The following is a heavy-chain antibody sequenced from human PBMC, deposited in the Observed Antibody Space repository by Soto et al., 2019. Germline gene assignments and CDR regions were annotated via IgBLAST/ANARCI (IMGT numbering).Heavy chain of an antibody. CDR2: ISSSSSTI. Sequence: GGSLRLSCAASGLTFSSYSMNWVRQAPGKGLEWVSYISSSSSTIYYADSVKGRFTISRDNAKNSLYLQMNSLRAEDTALYYCARHPERIAQIGWFDPWGQGTLVTVSS. V-gene: IGHV3-48*01. CDR1: GLTFSSYS. J-gene: IGHJ5*02. CDR3: ARHPERIAQIGWFDP. D-gene: IGHD6-13*01.